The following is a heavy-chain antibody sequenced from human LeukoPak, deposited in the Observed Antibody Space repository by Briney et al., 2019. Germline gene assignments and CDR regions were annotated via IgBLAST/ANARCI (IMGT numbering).Heavy chain of an antibody. CDR3: AKHDRSGIYTVES. Sequence: GGSLRLSCTASGFTSGDYSMSWFRQAPGKGLEWVGFIRSKTYGETTEYATSVKGRFTISRDDSKSMAYLQMNSLKPEDTAVYYCAKHDRSGIYTVESWGQGTLVTVSS. V-gene: IGHV3-49*03. CDR1: GFTSGDYS. J-gene: IGHJ4*02. D-gene: IGHD3-3*01. CDR2: IRSKTYGETT.